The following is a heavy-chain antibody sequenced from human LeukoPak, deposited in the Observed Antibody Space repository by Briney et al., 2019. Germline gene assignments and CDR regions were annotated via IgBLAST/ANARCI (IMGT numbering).Heavy chain of an antibody. Sequence: GGSLRLSCAASGFTFSDYYVSWIRQAPGKGLEWVSYISSSSSDTTYADSVKGRFTISRDNAKNSLYLQMNSLRAEDTAVYYCARVAVIAAAGTFDYWGQGTLVTVSS. D-gene: IGHD6-13*01. CDR3: ARVAVIAAAGTFDY. J-gene: IGHJ4*02. CDR2: ISSSSSDT. V-gene: IGHV3-11*05. CDR1: GFTFSDYY.